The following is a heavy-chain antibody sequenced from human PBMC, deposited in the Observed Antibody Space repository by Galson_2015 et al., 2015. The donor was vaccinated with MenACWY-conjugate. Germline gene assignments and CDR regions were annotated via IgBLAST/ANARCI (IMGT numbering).Heavy chain of an antibody. CDR2: IYYSGST. Sequence: SETLSLTCTVSGGSISSSSYYWGWIRQPPGKGLEWIGSIYYSGSTYYNPSLKSRVTISVDTSKNQFSLKLSSVTAADTAVYYCARARRGYSGYDPNGGLYYFDYWGQGTLVTVSS. D-gene: IGHD5-12*01. CDR1: GGSISSSSYY. J-gene: IGHJ4*02. V-gene: IGHV4-39*07. CDR3: ARARRGYSGYDPNGGLYYFDY.